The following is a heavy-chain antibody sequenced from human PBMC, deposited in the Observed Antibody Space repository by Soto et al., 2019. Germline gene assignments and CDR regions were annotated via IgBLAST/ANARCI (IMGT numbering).Heavy chain of an antibody. CDR2: ISHDGINK. CDR3: ARDMYSSDYFVKWFEP. J-gene: IGHJ5*02. Sequence: QVRLVESGGGVVQPGRSLRLSCTASGFSFSSYAMYWFRQPPGKGLEWVAVISHDGINKHYADSVKGRVTVSRDNSNHSLDLKLNSLRGEDTAMYYWARDMYSSDYFVKWFEPWGQGTLVTVSS. V-gene: IGHV3-30-3*01. CDR1: GFSFSSYA. D-gene: IGHD6-19*01.